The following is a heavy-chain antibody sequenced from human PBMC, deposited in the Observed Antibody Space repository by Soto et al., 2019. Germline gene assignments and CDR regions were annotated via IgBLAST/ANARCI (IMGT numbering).Heavy chain of an antibody. CDR1: GGSIRSSSYY. V-gene: IGHV4-39*01. J-gene: IGHJ6*02. CDR2: MYYTGSF. D-gene: IGHD4-17*01. Sequence: ETLSLTCTVSGGSIRSSSYYGGWIRQPPGKGLEWIGSMYYTGSFYYNPSLKSRVTISVDTSKNQFSLKLSSVTAADTAVYYCARQGVTTGDYYGMDVWGQGTTVTVSS. CDR3: ARQGVTTGDYYGMDV.